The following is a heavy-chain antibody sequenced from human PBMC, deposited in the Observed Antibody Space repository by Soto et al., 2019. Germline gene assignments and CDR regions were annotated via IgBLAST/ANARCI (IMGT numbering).Heavy chain of an antibody. CDR1: GGSISSGGYS. V-gene: IGHV4-30-2*01. J-gene: IGHJ4*02. Sequence: PSETLSLTCAVSGGSISSGGYSWSWIRQPPGKGLEWIGYIYHSGSTYYNPSLKSRVTISVDRSKNQFSLKLSSVTAADTAVYYCARSISSGAFDYWGQGTLVTVSS. D-gene: IGHD1-26*01. CDR2: IYHSGST. CDR3: ARSISSGAFDY.